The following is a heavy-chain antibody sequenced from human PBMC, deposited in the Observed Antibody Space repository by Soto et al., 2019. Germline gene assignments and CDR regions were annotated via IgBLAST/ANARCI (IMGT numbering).Heavy chain of an antibody. D-gene: IGHD6-6*01. CDR3: ARHRARNWFDP. CDR1: GGSISISSYY. Sequence: SEALSLTCIVSGGSISISSYYWGCVRQPPGKGLEWIGSIYYSGSTYYNPSLKSRVTISVDTSKNQFSLKLSSVTAADTAVFYCARHRARNWFDPWGQGTLVTVS. CDR2: IYYSGST. J-gene: IGHJ5*02. V-gene: IGHV4-39*01.